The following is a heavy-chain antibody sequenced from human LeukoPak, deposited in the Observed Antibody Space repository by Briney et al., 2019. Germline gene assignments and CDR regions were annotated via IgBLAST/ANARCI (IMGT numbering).Heavy chain of an antibody. CDR1: GASVSSSSYY. V-gene: IGHV4-61*01. J-gene: IGHJ4*02. CDR3: ARLYSSSLGRVFDY. D-gene: IGHD4-11*01. CDR2: IYYSGST. Sequence: PSETLSLTCTVSGASVSSSSYYWSWIRQPPGKGLEWIGYIYYSGSTNYNPSLKSRVTISVDTSKNQFSLKLSSVTAADTAVYYCARLYSSSLGRVFDYWGQGTLVTVSS.